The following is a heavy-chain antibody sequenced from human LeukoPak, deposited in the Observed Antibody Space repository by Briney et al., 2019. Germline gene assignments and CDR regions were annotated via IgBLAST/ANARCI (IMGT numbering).Heavy chain of an antibody. Sequence: GGSLRLSCAASGFTFGDYYMSWIGQAPGKGLGWVSYISSSGSTIYYADSVKGRMAISRDNAKNSLYLQMNSLRAEDTAVYYCARDGYRRYYYYMDVWGKGTTVTVSS. D-gene: IGHD5-12*01. V-gene: IGHV3-11*04. CDR1: GFTFGDYY. J-gene: IGHJ6*03. CDR2: ISSSGSTI. CDR3: ARDGYRRYYYYMDV.